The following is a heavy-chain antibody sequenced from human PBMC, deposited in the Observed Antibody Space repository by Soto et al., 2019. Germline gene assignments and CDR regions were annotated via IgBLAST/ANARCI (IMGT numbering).Heavy chain of an antibody. CDR3: TVDYGSGPVDY. Sequence: GGSLRLSCAASGFTFSNAWMGWVRQAPGKGLEWVGRIKSKTDGGTTDYAAPVKGRFTISRDDSKNTLYLQMNSLKTEDTAVYYCTVDYGSGPVDYWGQGTLVTVSS. CDR1: GFTFSNAW. D-gene: IGHD3-10*01. CDR2: IKSKTDGGTT. J-gene: IGHJ4*02. V-gene: IGHV3-15*01.